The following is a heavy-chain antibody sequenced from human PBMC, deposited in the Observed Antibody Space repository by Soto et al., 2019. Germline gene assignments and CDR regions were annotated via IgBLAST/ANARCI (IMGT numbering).Heavy chain of an antibody. Sequence: WGSLRLSCAASGFTFSSYAMHWVRQAPGKGLEWVAVISYDGSNKYYADSVKGRFTISRDNSKNALYLQMNSLRAEDTAVYYCARDHLLRYFDWLFHNWGQGTLVTVS. CDR2: ISYDGSNK. V-gene: IGHV3-30-3*01. CDR1: GFTFSSYA. CDR3: ARDHLLRYFDWLFHN. J-gene: IGHJ4*02. D-gene: IGHD3-9*01.